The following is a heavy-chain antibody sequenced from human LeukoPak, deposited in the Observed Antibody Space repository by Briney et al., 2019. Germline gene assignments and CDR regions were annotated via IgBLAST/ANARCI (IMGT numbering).Heavy chain of an antibody. D-gene: IGHD6-13*01. Sequence: ASVKVSCKASGYTFTCYYMHWVRQAPGQGLEWMGLINPNSGGTNYAQKFQGRVTMTRDTSISTAYMELSRLRSDDTAVYYCARVRAAAAVDYWGQGNLVTVSS. J-gene: IGHJ4*02. CDR1: GYTFTCYY. CDR3: ARVRAAAAVDY. V-gene: IGHV1-2*02. CDR2: INPNSGGT.